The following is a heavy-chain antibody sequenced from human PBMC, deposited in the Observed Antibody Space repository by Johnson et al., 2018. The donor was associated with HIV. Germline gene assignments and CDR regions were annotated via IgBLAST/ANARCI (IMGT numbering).Heavy chain of an antibody. V-gene: IGHV3-30*03. CDR1: GLSFSNFG. Sequence: QVHLVESGGGVVQPGKSLTLSCVGSGLSFSNFGIHWVRQAPGKGPEWVAVISFDGNLHTYADSVKGRFTISRDNSKNTLYLQMTSLRQDDTAVYSCYCTEHVGAGSESKGTFDAWGQGTMVTVSS. D-gene: IGHD3-10*01. CDR2: ISFDGNLH. CDR3: YCTEHVGAGSESKGTFDA. J-gene: IGHJ3*01.